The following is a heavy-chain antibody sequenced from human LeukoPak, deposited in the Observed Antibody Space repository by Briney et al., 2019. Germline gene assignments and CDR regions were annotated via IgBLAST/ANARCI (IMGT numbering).Heavy chain of an antibody. V-gene: IGHV1-8*01. J-gene: IGHJ4*02. D-gene: IGHD2-15*01. CDR3: ARGAKAYCSGGSCYVY. CDR2: MNPNSGNT. Sequence: ASVKVSCKASGHTFTSYDINWVRQATGQGLEWMGWMNPNSGNTGYAQKFQGRVTMTRNTSISTAYMELSSLRSEDTAVYCCARGAKAYCSGGSCYVYWGQGTLVTVSS. CDR1: GHTFTSYD.